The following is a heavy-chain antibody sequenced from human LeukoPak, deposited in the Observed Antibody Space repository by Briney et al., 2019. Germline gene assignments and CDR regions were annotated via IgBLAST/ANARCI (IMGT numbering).Heavy chain of an antibody. Sequence: ASVKVSCKASGYTFTSYDINWVRQATGQGLEWMGWMNPNSGNTGYAQKFQGRVTMTRNTSISTAYMELSSLRYEDTAVYYCARDPGSPWGEPYYYYMDVWGKGTTVTVSS. V-gene: IGHV1-8*01. J-gene: IGHJ6*03. CDR1: GYTFTSYD. CDR3: ARDPGSPWGEPYYYYMDV. D-gene: IGHD3-16*01. CDR2: MNPNSGNT.